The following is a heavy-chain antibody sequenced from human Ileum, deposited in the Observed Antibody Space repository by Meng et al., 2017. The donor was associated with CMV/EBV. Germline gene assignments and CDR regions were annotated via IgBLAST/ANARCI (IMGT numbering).Heavy chain of an antibody. CDR2: ISGNGGVT. CDR3: AKDLRDIVVLVGARVH. J-gene: IGHJ4*02. Sequence: GGSLRLSCAVSGFTFNTYAMTWVRQAPGRGLESVSIISGNGGVTYYADSVKGRFTISRDNSKNTVYLQMNSLRAEDTAVYYCAKDLRDIVVLVGARVHWGQGTLVTVSS. CDR1: GFTFNTYA. D-gene: IGHD2-15*01. V-gene: IGHV3-23*01.